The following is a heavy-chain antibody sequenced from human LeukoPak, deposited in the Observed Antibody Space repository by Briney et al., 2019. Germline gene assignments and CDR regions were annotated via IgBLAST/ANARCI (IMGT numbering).Heavy chain of an antibody. V-gene: IGHV1-2*02. Sequence: ASVKVSCKASGYTFTGYYMHWVRQAPGQGLEWMGWIDPINGNTNYAQKFQGRVTMTRDTSISTAYMELSRLRYDDTAIYYCLTMIITMTNSWGQGTLVTVSP. J-gene: IGHJ4*02. CDR2: IDPINGNT. D-gene: IGHD3-22*01. CDR1: GYTFTGYY. CDR3: LTMIITMTNS.